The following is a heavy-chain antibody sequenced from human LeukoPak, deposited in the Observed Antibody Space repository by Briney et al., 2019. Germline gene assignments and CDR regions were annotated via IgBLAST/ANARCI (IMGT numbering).Heavy chain of an antibody. CDR2: IKQDGSEK. CDR3: ARDFSVATTDY. V-gene: IGHV3-7*01. D-gene: IGHD5-12*01. CDR1: GFTFSSYW. Sequence: GGSLRLSCAASGFTFSSYWMSWVRQAPGKGLEWVANIKQDGSEKYYVDSVKGRFTISRDNAKNSLYPQMNSLRAEDTAVYYCARDFSVATTDYWGQGTLVTVSS. J-gene: IGHJ4*02.